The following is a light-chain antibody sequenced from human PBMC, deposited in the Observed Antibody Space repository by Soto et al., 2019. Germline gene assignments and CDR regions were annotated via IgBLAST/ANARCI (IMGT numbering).Light chain of an antibody. V-gene: IGKV1-5*01. J-gene: IGKJ1*01. CDR2: DAS. Sequence: DIQMTQSPSTLSSSAGDRVTITCRASQSISRWLAWYQVKPGKVPKVLIWDASSLQSGVPSRYSGSGSGTEFTLTISNLQPDDFATYYCQQYESYSPWTFGQGTKVDIK. CDR1: QSISRW. CDR3: QQYESYSPWT.